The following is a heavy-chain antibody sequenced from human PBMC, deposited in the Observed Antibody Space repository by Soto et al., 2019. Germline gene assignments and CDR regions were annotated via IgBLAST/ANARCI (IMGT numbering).Heavy chain of an antibody. CDR2: ISSDSSYI. J-gene: IGHJ5*02. D-gene: IGHD3-10*01. Sequence: EVQLVESGGDLVKPGGSLKLSCAASGFSFSSYSMNWVRQAPGKGLEWVSSISSDSSYIYYADSVKGRFTISTDNAENSLYLQMNSLTADDTAVYYCARSNLIRGNNWFDPWGQGTLVTVSS. V-gene: IGHV3-21*02. CDR3: ARSNLIRGNNWFDP. CDR1: GFSFSSYS.